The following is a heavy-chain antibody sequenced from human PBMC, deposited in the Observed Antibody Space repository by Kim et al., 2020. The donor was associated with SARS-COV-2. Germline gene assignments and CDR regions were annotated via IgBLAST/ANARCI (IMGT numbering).Heavy chain of an antibody. D-gene: IGHD3-10*01. CDR3: ARPAGGLGYYFDY. J-gene: IGHJ4*02. CDR1: GFTFSSYS. Sequence: GGSLRLSCAASGFTFSSYSMNWVRQAPGKGLEWVSSISSSSSYIYYADSVKGRFTISRDNAKNSLYLQMNSLRAEDTAVYYCARPAGGLGYYFDYWGQGTLVTVSS. V-gene: IGHV3-21*01. CDR2: ISSSSSYI.